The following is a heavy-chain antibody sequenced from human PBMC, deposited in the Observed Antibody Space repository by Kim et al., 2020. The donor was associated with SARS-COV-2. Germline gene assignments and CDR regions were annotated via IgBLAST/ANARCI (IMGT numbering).Heavy chain of an antibody. CDR3: ARVRHSSSYGMDV. CDR1: GGSFSGYY. D-gene: IGHD6-6*01. J-gene: IGHJ6*02. V-gene: IGHV4-34*01. CDR2: INHSGST. Sequence: SETLSLTCAVYGGSFSGYYWSWIRQPPGKGLEWIGEINHSGSTNYNPSLKSRVTISVDTSKNQFSLKLSSVTAADTAVYYCARVRHSSSYGMDVWGQGTT.